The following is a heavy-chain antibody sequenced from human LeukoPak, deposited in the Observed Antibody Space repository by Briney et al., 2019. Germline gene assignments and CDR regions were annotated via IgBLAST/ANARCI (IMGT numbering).Heavy chain of an antibody. D-gene: IGHD3-22*01. CDR1: GGSFSGYY. CDR3: ATDSSGYQDY. V-gene: IGHV4-34*01. CDR2: IDHSGST. J-gene: IGHJ4*02. Sequence: SETLSLTCAVYGGSFSGYYWSWIRQPPGKGLEWIGEIDHSGSTNYNPSLKSRVTISVDTSKNQFSLKLSSATAADTAVYYCATDSSGYQDYWGQGTLVTVSS.